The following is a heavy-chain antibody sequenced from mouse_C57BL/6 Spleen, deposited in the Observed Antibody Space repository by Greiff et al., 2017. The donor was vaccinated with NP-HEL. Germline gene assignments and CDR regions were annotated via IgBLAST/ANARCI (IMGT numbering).Heavy chain of an antibody. CDR3: ARNQLGEGSWFAY. J-gene: IGHJ3*01. Sequence: QVQLQQSGPGLVQPSQSLSITCTVSGFSLTSYGVHWVRQSPGKGLEWLGVIWRGGSTDSNAAFISRLSIRKANSKSQVFYKMNSLQADDTAIYYCARNQLGEGSWFAYWGQGTLVTVSA. D-gene: IGHD4-1*02. CDR2: IWRGGST. V-gene: IGHV2-2*01. CDR1: GFSLTSYG.